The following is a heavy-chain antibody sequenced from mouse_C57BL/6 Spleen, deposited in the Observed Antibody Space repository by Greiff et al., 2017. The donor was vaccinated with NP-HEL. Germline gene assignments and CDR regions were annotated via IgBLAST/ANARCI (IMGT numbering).Heavy chain of an antibody. J-gene: IGHJ1*03. CDR2: INPNNGGT. Sequence: EVQLQQSGPELVKPGASVKMSCKASGYTFTDYNMHWVKQRPGKSLEWIGDINPNNGGTSYNQKFKGKATLTVNKSSSTAYMELRSLTSEDSAVYSGANYGGSIYWSFDDWGKGTTVTVSS. V-gene: IGHV1-22*01. D-gene: IGHD1-1*01. CDR3: ANYGGSIYWSFDD. CDR1: GYTFTDYN.